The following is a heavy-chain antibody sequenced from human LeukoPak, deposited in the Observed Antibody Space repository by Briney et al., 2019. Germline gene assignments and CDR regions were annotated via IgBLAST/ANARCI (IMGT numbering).Heavy chain of an antibody. D-gene: IGHD1-1*01. CDR2: ISAYNGNT. Sequence: GASVKVSCKASGYTFTSYGISWVRQAPGQGLEWMGWISAYNGNTNYARKLQGRVTMTTDTSTSTAYMELRSLRSDDTAVYYCARVIGTGTTNPAGYWGQGTLVTVSS. CDR1: GYTFTSYG. V-gene: IGHV1-18*01. CDR3: ARVIGTGTTNPAGY. J-gene: IGHJ4*02.